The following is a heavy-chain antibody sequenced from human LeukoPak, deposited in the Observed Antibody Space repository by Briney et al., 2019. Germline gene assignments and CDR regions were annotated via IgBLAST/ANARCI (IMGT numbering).Heavy chain of an antibody. CDR3: AKARVVYDSSGYYSLFDY. CDR2: ISGSGGST. CDR1: GFTFSSYG. V-gene: IGHV3-23*01. Sequence: PGGTLRLSCAASGFTFSSYGMSWVRQAPGKGLEWVSAISGSGGSTYYADSVKGRFTISRDNSKNTLYLQMNSLRAEDTAVYYCAKARVVYDSSGYYSLFDYWGQGTLVTVSS. D-gene: IGHD3-22*01. J-gene: IGHJ4*02.